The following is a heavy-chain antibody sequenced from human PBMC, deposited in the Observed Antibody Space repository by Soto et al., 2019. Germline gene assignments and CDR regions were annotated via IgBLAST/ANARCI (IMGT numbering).Heavy chain of an antibody. CDR2: IYYSGST. CDR3: ARGSAGDFWIGYSVPRTATHFDP. D-gene: IGHD3-3*01. Sequence: QVQLQESGPGLVKPSQTLSLTCTVSGGSISSGGYYWRWIRQHPGKGLERIGYIYYSGSTYYNPSLKSRVTISVCTSKNPFSLKLSAVTAADTAVYYCARGSAGDFWIGYSVPRTATHFDPWGQGTLVTVSS. V-gene: IGHV4-31*03. J-gene: IGHJ5*02. CDR1: GGSISSGGYY.